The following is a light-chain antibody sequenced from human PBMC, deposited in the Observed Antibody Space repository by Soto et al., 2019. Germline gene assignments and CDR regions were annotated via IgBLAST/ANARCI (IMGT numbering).Light chain of an antibody. Sequence: EIVLTQSPGTLSLSPGERATLSCRASQSISSNFLAWYQKKPRQAPRLLVYGATSRATGTPDRCSGSGSGTDFTLTISRLEPEDFAVYYCQQYSSSRFTFGPGTKVDIK. J-gene: IGKJ3*01. V-gene: IGKV3-20*01. CDR2: GAT. CDR1: QSISSNF. CDR3: QQYSSSRFT.